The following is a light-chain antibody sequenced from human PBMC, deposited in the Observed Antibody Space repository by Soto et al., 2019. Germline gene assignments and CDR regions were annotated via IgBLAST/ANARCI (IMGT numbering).Light chain of an antibody. CDR3: QQRSNWPPIT. CDR2: GAS. J-gene: IGKJ5*01. Sequence: VLPQSPATQSLSPGERDNLYCRASQSVSSTYFAWYQHRPGQAPRLLIYGASSRATGIPARFSGGGSGTDFTLTIENLEPEDLAIYYCQQRSNWPPITLGNGTRLAIK. CDR1: QSVSSTY. V-gene: IGKV3-11*01.